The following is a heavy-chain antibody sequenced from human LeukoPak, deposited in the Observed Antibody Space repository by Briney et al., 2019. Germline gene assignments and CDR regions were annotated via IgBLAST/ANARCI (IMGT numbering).Heavy chain of an antibody. V-gene: IGHV4-34*01. CDR2: INHSGST. J-gene: IGHJ4*02. CDR3: ARVPGSSGPIY. Sequence: SETLSLTCAVYGGSFSGYYWSWIRQPPGKGLEWIGEINHSGSTNYNPSLKSRVTISVDTSKNQFSLKLSSVTAADTAVYYCARVPGSSGPIYWGQGTLVTVSS. CDR1: GGSFSGYY. D-gene: IGHD3-22*01.